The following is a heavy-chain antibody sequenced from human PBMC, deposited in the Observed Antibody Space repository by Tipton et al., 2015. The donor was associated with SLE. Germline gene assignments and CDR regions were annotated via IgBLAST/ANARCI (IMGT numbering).Heavy chain of an antibody. CDR1: GYRFISYW. V-gene: IGHV5-51*01. J-gene: IGHJ2*01. Sequence: QLVQSGAEVKKPGESLKISCEGSGYRFISYWIAWVRHMPGKGLEWMGIIYPGDSQTRYSPSFQGQVTISADKSISTVYLQWSRLKASDTAMYYCARQGPEDVDLWGRGTLVTVSS. CDR2: IYPGDSQT. CDR3: ARQGPEDVDL.